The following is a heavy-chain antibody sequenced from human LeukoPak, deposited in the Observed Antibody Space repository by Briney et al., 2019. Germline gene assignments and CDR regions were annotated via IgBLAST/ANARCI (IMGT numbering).Heavy chain of an antibody. CDR1: GGSLSSGGYS. V-gene: IGHV4-30-2*01. D-gene: IGHD5-18*01. Sequence: SQTLSLTCAVSGGSLSSGGYSWSWIRQPPGKGLEWFGYIYHSGSTYYNPSLKSRVTISVDRSKNQFSLKLSSVTAADTAVYYCAREVDTAMGPYFDYWGQGTLVTVSS. CDR3: AREVDTAMGPYFDY. J-gene: IGHJ4*02. CDR2: IYHSGST.